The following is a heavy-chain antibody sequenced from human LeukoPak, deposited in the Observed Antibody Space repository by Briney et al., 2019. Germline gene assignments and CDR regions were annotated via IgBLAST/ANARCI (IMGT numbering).Heavy chain of an antibody. D-gene: IGHD1-26*01. CDR1: GGSISSGSYY. CDR2: IYTSGST. Sequence: SQTLSLTCTVSGGSISSGSYYWSWIRQPAGKGLEWIGRIYTSGSTNYNPSLKSRVTISVDTSKNQFSLRLSSVTAADTAVYYCAWSGVGAFLFDYWGQGTLVTVSS. CDR3: AWSGVGAFLFDY. V-gene: IGHV4-61*02. J-gene: IGHJ4*02.